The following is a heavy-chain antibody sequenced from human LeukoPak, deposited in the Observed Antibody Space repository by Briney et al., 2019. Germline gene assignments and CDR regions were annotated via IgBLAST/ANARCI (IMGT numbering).Heavy chain of an antibody. CDR3: AREYSSSYYFDY. Sequence: GGSLRLSCAASGFTFSSYSMNWVRQVPGKGMEWLSYISSGSESSTYYADSVKGRFTISRDNAKNSLYLQMNSLRDEDTAVYYCAREYSSSYYFDYWGQGTLVTVSS. CDR2: ISSGSESST. D-gene: IGHD6-13*01. CDR1: GFTFSSYS. V-gene: IGHV3-48*02. J-gene: IGHJ4*02.